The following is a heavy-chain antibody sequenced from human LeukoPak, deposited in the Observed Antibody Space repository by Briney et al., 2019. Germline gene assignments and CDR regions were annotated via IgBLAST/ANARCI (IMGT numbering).Heavy chain of an antibody. Sequence: GASVKVSCKASGGTFSSYTISWVRQAPGQGLEWMGGIIPLFGTPDYAQKFQDRLTITADKSTSTAYMELSSLRSDDTAVYYCARTLGIVSRDYWGQGTLITVSS. CDR3: ARTLGIVSRDY. CDR1: GGTFSSYT. D-gene: IGHD5/OR15-5a*01. CDR2: IIPLFGTP. J-gene: IGHJ4*02. V-gene: IGHV1-69*06.